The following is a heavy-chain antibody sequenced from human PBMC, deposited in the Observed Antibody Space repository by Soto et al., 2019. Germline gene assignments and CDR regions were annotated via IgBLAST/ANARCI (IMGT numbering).Heavy chain of an antibody. CDR3: AKDLASRGYSYGRHYYYMDV. CDR1: GFTFDDYA. J-gene: IGHJ6*03. V-gene: IGHV3-9*01. Sequence: EVQLVESGGGLVQPGRSLRLSCAASGFTFDDYAMHWVRQAPGKGLEWVSGISWNSGSIGYADSVKGRFTISRDNAKYSLYLQMNSLRAEDTALYYCAKDLASRGYSYGRHYYYMDVWGKGTTVTVSS. CDR2: ISWNSGSI. D-gene: IGHD5-18*01.